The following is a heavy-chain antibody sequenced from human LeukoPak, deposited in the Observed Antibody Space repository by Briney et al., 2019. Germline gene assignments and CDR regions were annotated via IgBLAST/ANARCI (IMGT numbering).Heavy chain of an antibody. V-gene: IGHV3-21*01. J-gene: IGHJ3*02. D-gene: IGHD1-20*01. Sequence: GGSLRLSCAASGFTFSSYSMNWVRQAPGKGLEWVSSISSSSSYIYYADSVKGRFTISRDNAKNSLYLQMNSLRAEDTAVYYCARDSSLYNWTPSGSDAFDIWGQGAMVTVSS. CDR3: ARDSSLYNWTPSGSDAFDI. CDR1: GFTFSSYS. CDR2: ISSSSSYI.